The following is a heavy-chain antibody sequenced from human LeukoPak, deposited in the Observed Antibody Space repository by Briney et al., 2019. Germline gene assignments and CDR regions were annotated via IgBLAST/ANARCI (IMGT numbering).Heavy chain of an antibody. D-gene: IGHD3-16*01. CDR3: ARAMLAHGGRQPSDY. Sequence: GGSLRLSCAASGFTVSSNYMSWVRQAPGKGLEWVSVIYSGGSTYYADSVKGRFTISRDNSKNTLYLQMNSLRAEDTAVYYGARAMLAHGGRQPSDYWGQGTLVTVSS. V-gene: IGHV3-66*02. CDR2: IYSGGST. J-gene: IGHJ4*02. CDR1: GFTVSSNY.